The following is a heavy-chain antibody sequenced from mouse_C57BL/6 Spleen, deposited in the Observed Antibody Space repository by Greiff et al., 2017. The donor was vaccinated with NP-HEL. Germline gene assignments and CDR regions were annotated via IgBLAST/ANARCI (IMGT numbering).Heavy chain of an antibody. CDR3: ARLYSNYVDY. CDR2: IYPGDGDT. J-gene: IGHJ2*01. CDR1: GYTFTSYG. Sequence: QVQLKESGAELARPGASVKLSCKASGYTFTSYGISWVKQRPGKGLEWIGRIYPGDGDTNYNGKFKGKATLTADKSSSTAYMQLSSLTSEDSAVYFCARLYSNYVDYWGQGTTLTVSS. V-gene: IGHV1-82*01. D-gene: IGHD2-5*01.